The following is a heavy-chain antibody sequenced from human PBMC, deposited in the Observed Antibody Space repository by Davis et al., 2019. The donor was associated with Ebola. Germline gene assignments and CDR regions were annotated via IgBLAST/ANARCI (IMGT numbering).Heavy chain of an antibody. CDR2: IYYSGST. D-gene: IGHD5-18*01. CDR1: GGSFSGYC. V-gene: IGHV4-34*01. CDR3: AKTGDTAMVTIDY. J-gene: IGHJ4*02. Sequence: MPSETLSLTCAVYGGSFSGYCWSWIRQPPGKGLEWIGSIYYSGSTYYNPSLKSRVTISVDTSKNQFSLKLSSVTAADTAVYYCAKTGDTAMVTIDYWGQGTLVTVSS.